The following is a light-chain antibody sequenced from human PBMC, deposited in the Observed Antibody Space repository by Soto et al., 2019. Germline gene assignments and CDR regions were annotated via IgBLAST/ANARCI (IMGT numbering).Light chain of an antibody. CDR2: RVS. V-gene: IGKV3-20*01. CDR3: QQYGNVPLT. J-gene: IGKJ4*01. Sequence: EVVLTQSPGTLSLSPGEGATLSCRASQSVSNRYFAWYQQKPGQAPRLLIYRVSSRATGIPGRFSGSGSGTDFTLTISRLEPEDFAVYYCQQYGNVPLTFGGGTKVEIK. CDR1: QSVSNRY.